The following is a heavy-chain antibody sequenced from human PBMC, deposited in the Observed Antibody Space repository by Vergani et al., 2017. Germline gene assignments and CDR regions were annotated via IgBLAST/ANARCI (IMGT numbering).Heavy chain of an antibody. CDR1: GFTFSSYW. CDR3: ASYGGKNY. Sequence: EVQLVESGGGLVQPGGSLRLSCAASGFTFSSYWMHWVRQAPGKGLMWVSRINSDGSSTSYADSVKGRFTISRDNAKNTMYLQMNSLRAEDTAVDYCASYGGKNYWGQGTLVTVSS. J-gene: IGHJ4*02. D-gene: IGHD4-23*01. V-gene: IGHV3-74*01. CDR2: INSDGSST.